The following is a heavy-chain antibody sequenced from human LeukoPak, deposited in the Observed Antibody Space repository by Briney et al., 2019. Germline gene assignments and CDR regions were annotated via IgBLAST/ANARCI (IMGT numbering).Heavy chain of an antibody. V-gene: IGHV1-69*13. D-gene: IGHD3-10*01. CDR1: GGTFSSYA. CDR2: IIPILGTA. CDR3: ASSGGSLVDAFDI. J-gene: IGHJ3*02. Sequence: GASVNVSCKASGGTFSSYAISWVRQAPGQGLEWMGGIIPILGTANYAQKFQGRVTITADESTSTAYMELSSLRSEDTAVYYCASSGGSLVDAFDIWGQGTMVTVSS.